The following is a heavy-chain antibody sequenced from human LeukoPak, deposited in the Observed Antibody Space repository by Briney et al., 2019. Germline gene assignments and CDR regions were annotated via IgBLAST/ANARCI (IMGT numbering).Heavy chain of an antibody. J-gene: IGHJ4*02. CDR1: GGSFSGYY. CDR3: SYSGSYYPDY. V-gene: IGHV4-34*01. Sequence: PSETLSLTCAVYGGSFSGYYWSWLRQPPGKGLEWIGEINHSGSTNYNPSLKSRVTISVDTSKNQFSLKLSSVTAADTAVYYCSYSGSYYPDYWGQGTLVTVSS. CDR2: INHSGST. D-gene: IGHD3-10*01.